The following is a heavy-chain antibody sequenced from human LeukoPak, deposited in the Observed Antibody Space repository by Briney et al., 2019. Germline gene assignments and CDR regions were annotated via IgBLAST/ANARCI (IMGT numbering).Heavy chain of an antibody. CDR2: MSAYNGNT. D-gene: IGHD3-16*02. CDR3: ARANMITFGGVIVLDAFDI. J-gene: IGHJ3*02. Sequence: GASVKVSCKASGYTFTSYGISWVRQAPGQGLEWMGWMSAYNGNTDYAQKLQGGVTMTTDTSTSTAYMELRSLRSDDTAVYYCARANMITFGGVIVLDAFDIWGQGTMVTVSS. CDR1: GYTFTSYG. V-gene: IGHV1-18*01.